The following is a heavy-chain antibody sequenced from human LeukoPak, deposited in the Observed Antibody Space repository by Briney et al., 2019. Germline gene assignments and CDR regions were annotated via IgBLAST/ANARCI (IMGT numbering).Heavy chain of an antibody. J-gene: IGHJ4*02. CDR3: ARESGLYGSGSRY. Sequence: ASVKVSCKASGGTFSSYAISWVRQAPGQGLEWMGWMNPNSGNTVYAQKFRGRVTMTRNPSISTAFMELSSLRSEDTAVYYCARESGLYGSGSRYWGQGTLVTVSS. CDR2: MNPNSGNT. CDR1: GGTFSSYA. V-gene: IGHV1-8*02. D-gene: IGHD3-10*01.